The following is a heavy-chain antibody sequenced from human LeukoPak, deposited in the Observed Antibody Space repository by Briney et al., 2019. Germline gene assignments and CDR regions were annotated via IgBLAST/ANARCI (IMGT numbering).Heavy chain of an antibody. V-gene: IGHV3-23*01. CDR1: GFTFNIYA. D-gene: IGHD2-15*01. Sequence: GGSLRLSCAASGFTFNIYARSWVRQASGKGLAWVSGLNEDGGYTYYADSVKGRFTISRDNSENTLYLQMSSLRAEDTAIYYCVRDFSCSGGSCPLFDSWGQGTLVSVSS. CDR3: VRDFSCSGGSCPLFDS. J-gene: IGHJ4*02. CDR2: LNEDGGYT.